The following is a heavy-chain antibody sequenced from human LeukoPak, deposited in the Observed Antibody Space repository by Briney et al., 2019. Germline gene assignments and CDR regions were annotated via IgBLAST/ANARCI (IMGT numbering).Heavy chain of an antibody. CDR3: ATSYYYDSSGYYHQGXWFDP. J-gene: IGHJ5*02. CDR2: INPSGGST. D-gene: IGHD3-22*01. V-gene: IGHV1-46*01. Sequence: ASVKVSCKASGYTFTSYYMHWVRQAPGQGLEWMGIINPSGGSTSYAQKFQGRVTMTRDTSTSTVYMELSSLRSEDTAVYYCATSYYYDSSGYYHQGXWFDPWGQGTLVTVSS. CDR1: GYTFTSYY.